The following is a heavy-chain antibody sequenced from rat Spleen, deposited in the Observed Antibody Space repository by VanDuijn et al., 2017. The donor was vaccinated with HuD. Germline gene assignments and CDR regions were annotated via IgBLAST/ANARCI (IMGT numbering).Heavy chain of an antibody. J-gene: IGHJ2*01. CDR1: GFTFSNYG. V-gene: IGHV5-29*01. CDR3: ARQWDY. Sequence: EVQLVESGGGLVQPGRSLKLSCAASGFTFSNYGMAWVRQAPTKGLEWVAAISYDGSSTYYRDSVKGRFTISRDNAKSTLYLQMDSLRSEDTATYYCARQWDYWGQGVMVTVSS. CDR2: ISYDGSST.